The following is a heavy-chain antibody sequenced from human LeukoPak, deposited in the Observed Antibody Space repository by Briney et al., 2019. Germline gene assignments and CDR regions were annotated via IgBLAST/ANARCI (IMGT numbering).Heavy chain of an antibody. Sequence: GGSLRLSCAASGFTFSSYAMSWVRQAPGKGLEWVSAISGSGGSAYYADSVKGRFTISRDNSKNTLYLQMNSLRAEDTAVYYCAKDQEQWLVRPFYYYGMDVWGQGTTVTVSS. J-gene: IGHJ6*02. CDR3: AKDQEQWLVRPFYYYGMDV. V-gene: IGHV3-23*01. CDR1: GFTFSSYA. D-gene: IGHD6-19*01. CDR2: ISGSGGSA.